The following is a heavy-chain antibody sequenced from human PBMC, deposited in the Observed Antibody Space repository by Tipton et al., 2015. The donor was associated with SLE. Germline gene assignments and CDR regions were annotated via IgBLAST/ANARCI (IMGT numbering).Heavy chain of an antibody. CDR3: ARATDWNLSPDV. Sequence: TLSLTCTVSGGSIRSSRHYWTWIRPLPGKGLEWIGYIYYSGYSYYNPSLASRLTISVATSKAQFSLMLTSVTAAYTAVYYCARATDWNLSPDVWGKGTTVTVSS. V-gene: IGHV4-31*03. CDR1: GGSIRSSRHY. CDR2: IYYSGYS. J-gene: IGHJ6*04. D-gene: IGHD1-7*01.